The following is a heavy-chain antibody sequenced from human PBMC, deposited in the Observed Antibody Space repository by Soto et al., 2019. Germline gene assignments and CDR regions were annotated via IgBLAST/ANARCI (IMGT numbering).Heavy chain of an antibody. CDR1: GVSISGFY. CDR3: VRDGTKTLRDWFDP. V-gene: IGHV4-4*07. D-gene: IGHD1-1*01. J-gene: IGHJ5*02. Sequence: PSETLSLTCTVSGVSISGFYWSRIRKSAGKGLEWIGRIYATGTTDYNPSLKSRVMMSVDTSKKQFSLKLRSVTAADTAVYYCVRDGTKTLRDWFDPWGQGISVTVSS. CDR2: IYATGTT.